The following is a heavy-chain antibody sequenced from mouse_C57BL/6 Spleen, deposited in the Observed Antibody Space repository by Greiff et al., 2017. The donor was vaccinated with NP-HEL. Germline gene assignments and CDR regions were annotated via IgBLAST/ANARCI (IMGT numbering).Heavy chain of an antibody. J-gene: IGHJ2*01. CDR1: GYTFTSYW. CDR2: IHPSSGST. Sequence: QVQLQQSGAELVKPGASVKLSCKASGYTFTSYWMHWVKQRPGQGLEWIGKIHPSSGSTNYNEKFKSKATLTVDKSSSTAYMKHSSLTSEDSAVYYCAKSGLTGAFDYWGQGTTLTVSS. D-gene: IGHD1-3*01. CDR3: AKSGLTGAFDY. V-gene: IGHV1-64*01.